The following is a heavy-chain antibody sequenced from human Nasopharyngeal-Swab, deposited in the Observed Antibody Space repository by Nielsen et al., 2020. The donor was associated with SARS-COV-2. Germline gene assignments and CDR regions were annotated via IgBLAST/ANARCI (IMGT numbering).Heavy chain of an antibody. J-gene: IGHJ4*02. V-gene: IGHV3-9*01. CDR3: AKGLEN. CDR2: INWNSGNK. D-gene: IGHD1-1*01. CDR1: GFTFDDYA. Sequence: SLKISCAASGFTFDDYAMHWVRQAPGEGLEWVSGINWNSGNKGYADSVKGRFTISRDNAKNSLYLEMTSLRAEDTALYYCAKGLENWGQGTLVTVSS.